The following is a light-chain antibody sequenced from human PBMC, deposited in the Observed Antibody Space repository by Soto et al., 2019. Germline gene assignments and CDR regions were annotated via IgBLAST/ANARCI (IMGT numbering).Light chain of an antibody. J-gene: IGKJ1*01. CDR1: QSVRGY. V-gene: IGKV3-11*01. CDR3: QQRSNWPEP. Sequence: DIVLTQSPATLSLSPGERAKLSCRASQSVRGYLAWYQQKPGQAPRLLMYDASNRASGIPARFSGSGSGTDYTLTISSLEPEDFAIYYCQQRSNWPEPFGQGTKVDIK. CDR2: DAS.